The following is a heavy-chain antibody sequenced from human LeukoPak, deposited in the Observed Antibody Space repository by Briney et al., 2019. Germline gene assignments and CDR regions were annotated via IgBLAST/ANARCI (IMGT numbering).Heavy chain of an antibody. CDR2: MYSNGAT. CDR3: ARNHCGGDCYSDY. J-gene: IGHJ4*02. V-gene: IGHV1-46*01. Sequence: ASVTVSCKASGYTFTGYYMHWVRQAPGQELEWMGIMYSNGATDYSQQFQGRVTMTRDTSTSTVYMELSSLRSEDTAVYYCARNHCGGDCYSDYWGQGTLVTVSS. D-gene: IGHD2-21*02. CDR1: GYTFTGYY.